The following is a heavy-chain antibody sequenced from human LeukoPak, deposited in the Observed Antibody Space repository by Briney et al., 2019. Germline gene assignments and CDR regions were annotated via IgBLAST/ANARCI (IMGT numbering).Heavy chain of an antibody. D-gene: IGHD1-26*01. CDR2: INPNSGGT. CDR1: GYTFTGYY. V-gene: IGHV1-2*02. Sequence: GASVKVSCKASGYTFTGYYMHWVRQAPGQGLEWMGWINPNSGGTNYAQKFQGRVTMTRDMSTSTVYMELSSLRSEGTAVYYCARDPVGSGCWFDPWGQGTLVTVSS. CDR3: ARDPVGSGCWFDP. J-gene: IGHJ5*02.